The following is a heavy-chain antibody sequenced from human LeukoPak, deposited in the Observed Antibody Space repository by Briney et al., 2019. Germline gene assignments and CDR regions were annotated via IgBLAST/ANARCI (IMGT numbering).Heavy chain of an antibody. CDR3: ARGLGSSSWTFDY. CDR1: GYTFTGYY. Sequence: ASVKVSCKGSGYTFTGYYMHWVRQAPGQGLEWMGWINPNSGGTNYAQKFQGRVTMTRDTSISTAYMELSRLRSDDTAVYYCARGLGSSSWTFDYWGQGTLVTVSS. D-gene: IGHD6-13*01. V-gene: IGHV1-2*02. J-gene: IGHJ4*02. CDR2: INPNSGGT.